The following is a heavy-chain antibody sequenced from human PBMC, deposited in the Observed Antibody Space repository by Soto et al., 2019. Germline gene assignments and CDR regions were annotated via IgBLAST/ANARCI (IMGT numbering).Heavy chain of an antibody. CDR2: IYWDDDK. V-gene: IGHV2-5*02. CDR1: GFSLSTSGVG. D-gene: IGHD4-17*01. CDR3: AHRGDYGDYGWFDP. Sequence: QITLKESGPTLVKPTQTLTLTCTFSGFSLSTSGVGVGWIRQPPGKALEWLALIYWDDDKRYSPSLKSRLTITKDTSKNQVVLTMTNMDPVDTATYYCAHRGDYGDYGWFDPWGQGTLVTVSS. J-gene: IGHJ5*02.